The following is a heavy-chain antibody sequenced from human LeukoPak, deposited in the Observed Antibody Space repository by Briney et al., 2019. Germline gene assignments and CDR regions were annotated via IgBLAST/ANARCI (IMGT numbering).Heavy chain of an antibody. Sequence: NPSQTLSLTCTVSGGSISSGDYYWSWIRQPPGKGLEWIGYIYYSGSTYYNPSLKSRVTISVDTSKNQFSLKLSSVTAADTAVYYCVRSDYDGDYDAFDIWGQGTMVTVSS. V-gene: IGHV4-30-4*01. CDR3: VRSDYDGDYDAFDI. D-gene: IGHD4-17*01. CDR1: GGSISSGDYY. CDR2: IYYSGST. J-gene: IGHJ3*02.